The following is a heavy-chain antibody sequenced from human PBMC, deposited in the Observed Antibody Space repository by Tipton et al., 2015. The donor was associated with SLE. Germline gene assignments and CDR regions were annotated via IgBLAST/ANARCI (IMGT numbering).Heavy chain of an antibody. V-gene: IGHV3-30*04. J-gene: IGHJ5*02. CDR1: GFTFSSYA. CDR3: AREDLSCSGGSCYSPPCPCWFDP. D-gene: IGHD2-15*01. CDR2: ISYDGSNK. Sequence: SLRLSCAASGFTFSSYAMHWVRQAPGKGLEWVAVISYDGSNKYYADSVKGRFTISRDNSKNTPYLQMNSLRAEDTAVYYCAREDLSCSGGSCYSPPCPCWFDPWGQGTLVTVSS.